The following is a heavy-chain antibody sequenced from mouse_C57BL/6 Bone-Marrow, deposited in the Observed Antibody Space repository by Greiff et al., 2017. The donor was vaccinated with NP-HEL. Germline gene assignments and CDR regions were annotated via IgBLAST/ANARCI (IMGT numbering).Heavy chain of an antibody. D-gene: IGHD1-1*01. CDR3: ARESHYGSSYVDYAMDY. J-gene: IGHJ4*01. CDR1: GYTFTDYY. CDR2: IYPGSGNT. Sequence: QVQLKESGAELVRPGASVKLSCKASGYTFTDYYINWVKQRPGQGLEWIARIYPGSGNTYYNEKFKGKATLTAEKSSSTAYMQLSSLTSEDSAVYFCARESHYGSSYVDYAMDYWGQGTSVTVSS. V-gene: IGHV1-76*01.